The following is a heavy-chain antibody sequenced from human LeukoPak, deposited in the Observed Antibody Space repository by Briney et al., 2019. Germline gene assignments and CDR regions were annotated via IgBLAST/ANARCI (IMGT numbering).Heavy chain of an antibody. D-gene: IGHD6-19*01. J-gene: IGHJ4*02. V-gene: IGHV3-74*01. CDR1: GFTFSSYW. CDR3: ARESGYSSGWNYFDY. CDR2: INCDGSST. Sequence: GGSLRLSCAASGFTFSSYWMHWVRQAPGKGLVWVSRINCDGSSTSYADSVKGRFTISSDNAKNTLYLQMNSLRAEDTAVYYCARESGYSSGWNYFDYWGQGTLVTVSS.